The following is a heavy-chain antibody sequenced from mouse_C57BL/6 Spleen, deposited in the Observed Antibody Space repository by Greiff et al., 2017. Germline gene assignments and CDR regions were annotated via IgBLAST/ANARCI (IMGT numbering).Heavy chain of an antibody. V-gene: IGHV1-61*01. CDR2: IYPSDSET. Sequence: VQLQQPGAELVRPGSSVKLSCKASGYTFTSYWMDWVKQRPGQGLEWIGNIYPSDSETHYNQKFKDKATLTVDKSSSTAYMQLSSLTSEDSAVYYCARRGDDYAMDYWGQGTSVTVSS. J-gene: IGHJ4*01. D-gene: IGHD3-3*01. CDR1: GYTFTSYW. CDR3: ARRGDDYAMDY.